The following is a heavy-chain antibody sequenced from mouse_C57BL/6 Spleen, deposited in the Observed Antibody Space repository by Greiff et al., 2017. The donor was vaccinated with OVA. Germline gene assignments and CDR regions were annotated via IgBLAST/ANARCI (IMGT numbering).Heavy chain of an antibody. Sequence: VKLQESGAELVKPGASVKISCKASGYAFSSYWMNWVKQRPGKGLEWIGQIYPGDGDTNYNGKFKGKATLTADKSSSTAYMQLSSLTSEDSAVYFCARSLYDYDYFDYWGQGTTLTVSS. CDR1: GYAFSSYW. CDR3: ARSLYDYDYFDY. J-gene: IGHJ2*01. CDR2: IYPGDGDT. D-gene: IGHD2-4*01. V-gene: IGHV1-80*01.